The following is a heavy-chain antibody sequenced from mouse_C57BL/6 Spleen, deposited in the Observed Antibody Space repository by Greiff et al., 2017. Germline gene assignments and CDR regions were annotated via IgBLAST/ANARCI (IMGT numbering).Heavy chain of an antibody. Sequence: QVQLKQSGAELVRPGASVTLSCKASGYTFTDYEMHWVKQTPVHGLEWIGAIDPETGGTAYNQKFKGKAILTADKSSSTAYMELRSLTSEDSAVYYCTRSNYYGSSYGDYWGQGTTLTVSS. CDR2: IDPETGGT. CDR3: TRSNYYGSSYGDY. CDR1: GYTFTDYE. J-gene: IGHJ2*01. D-gene: IGHD1-1*01. V-gene: IGHV1-15*01.